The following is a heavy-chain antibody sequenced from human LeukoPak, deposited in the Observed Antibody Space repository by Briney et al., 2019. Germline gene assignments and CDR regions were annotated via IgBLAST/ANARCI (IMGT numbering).Heavy chain of an antibody. CDR1: GGTFSSYA. CDR3: ARSRDVDYDFWSGPQPRKGNYYYYMDV. V-gene: IGHV1-69*05. Sequence: ASVKVSCKASGGTFSSYAISWVRQAPGQGLEWMGGIIPIFGTANYAQKFQGRVTITTDESTSTAYMELSSLRSEDTAVYYCARSRDVDYDFWSGPQPRKGNYYYYMDVWGKGTTVTVSS. CDR2: IIPIFGTA. J-gene: IGHJ6*03. D-gene: IGHD3-3*01.